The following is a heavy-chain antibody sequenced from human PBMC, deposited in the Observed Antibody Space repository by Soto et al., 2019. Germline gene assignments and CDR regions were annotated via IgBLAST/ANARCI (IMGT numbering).Heavy chain of an antibody. CDR1: GYTLTELS. J-gene: IGHJ4*02. D-gene: IGHD3-3*01. CDR3: AHDFPLRL. CDR2: FDPEDGEE. Sequence: ASVKVSCKVSGYTLTELSMQWVRQAPGKGLEWMGGFDPEDGEEMYAQKFQGRVTMTEDTSTDTAYMELSGLRSDDTGVYYCAHDFPLRLWGQGTLFTVSS. V-gene: IGHV1-24*01.